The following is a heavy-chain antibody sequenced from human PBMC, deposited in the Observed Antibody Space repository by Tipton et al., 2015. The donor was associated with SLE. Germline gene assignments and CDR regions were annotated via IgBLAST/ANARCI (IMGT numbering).Heavy chain of an antibody. V-gene: IGHV3-9*01. CDR2: ISWNSGSI. CDR1: GFTFDDYA. Sequence: EASGFTFDDYAMHWVRQAPGKGLEWVSGISWNSGSIGYADSVKGRFTISRDNAKNSLYLQMNSLRAEDTALYYCAKDAIVGAPLSAFDIWGQGTMVTVSS. D-gene: IGHD1-26*01. CDR3: AKDAIVGAPLSAFDI. J-gene: IGHJ3*02.